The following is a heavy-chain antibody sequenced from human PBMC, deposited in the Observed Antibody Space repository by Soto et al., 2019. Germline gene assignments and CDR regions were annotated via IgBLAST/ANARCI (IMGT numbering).Heavy chain of an antibody. V-gene: IGHV4-34*01. CDR2: INHSGST. CDR3: ARGSLKLPSRSYDFWSGHLSNYYYGMDV. D-gene: IGHD3-3*01. Sequence: SETLSLTCAVYGGSFSGYYWSWIRQPPGKGLEWIGEINHSGSTNYNPSLKSRVTISVDTSKNQFSLKLSSVAAADTAVYYCARGSLKLPSRSYDFWSGHLSNYYYGMDVWGQGTTVTVSS. J-gene: IGHJ6*02. CDR1: GGSFSGYY.